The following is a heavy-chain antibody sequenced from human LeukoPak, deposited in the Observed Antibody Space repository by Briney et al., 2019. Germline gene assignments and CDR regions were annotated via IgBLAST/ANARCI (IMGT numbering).Heavy chain of an antibody. J-gene: IGHJ4*02. V-gene: IGHV4-61*01. Sequence: SETLSLTCIVSGGSVSSGSYYWSWIRQPPGKGLEWIGYIYYSGTTNYNPPLKSRVTISVDTSKNQFSLNLSSVTAADTAVYYCARGAYYFDYWGQGTLVTVSS. CDR1: GGSVSSGSYY. CDR2: IYYSGTT. CDR3: ARGAYYFDY.